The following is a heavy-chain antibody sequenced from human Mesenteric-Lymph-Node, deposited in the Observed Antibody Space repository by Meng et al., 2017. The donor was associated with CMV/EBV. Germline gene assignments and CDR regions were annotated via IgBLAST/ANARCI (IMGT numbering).Heavy chain of an antibody. Sequence: GASLKISCAASGFTFSGFWMHWVRQTPGKGLVWVSRIDGGGISTAYADYVQGRFTISRDNAKNTLYLQMSCLRAEDTAVYYCARDGPGAGTSSWYISYWGQGTLVTVSS. V-gene: IGHV3-74*01. J-gene: IGHJ4*02. CDR1: GFTFSGFW. D-gene: IGHD6-19*01. CDR3: ARDGPGAGTSSWYISY. CDR2: IDGGGIST.